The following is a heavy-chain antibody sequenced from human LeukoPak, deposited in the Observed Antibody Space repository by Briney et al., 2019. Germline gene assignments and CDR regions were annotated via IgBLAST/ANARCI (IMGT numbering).Heavy chain of an antibody. CDR2: IYYSGST. CDR1: GGSISSYY. J-gene: IGHJ5*02. CDR3: ARDLYGDYGTNRFDP. V-gene: IGHV4-59*01. D-gene: IGHD4-17*01. Sequence: PSETLSLTCTVSGGSISSYYWSWIRQPPGKGLEWIGYIYYSGSTNYNPSLKSRVTISVDTSKNQFSLKLSSVTAADTAVYYCARDLYGDYGTNRFDPWGQGTLVTVSS.